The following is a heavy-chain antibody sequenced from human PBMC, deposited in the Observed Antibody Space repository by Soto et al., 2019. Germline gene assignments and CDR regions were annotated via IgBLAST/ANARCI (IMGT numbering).Heavy chain of an antibody. D-gene: IGHD5-12*01. Sequence: EVQLVESGGGLVKPGGSLRLSCAASGFTFSNAWMSWVRQAPGKGLEWVGRIKSKTDGGTTDYAAPVKGRFTNSRDDSKNTLYLPMNSLKTEDTAVYYCTTAVATTITSDYWGQGTLVTVSS. CDR2: IKSKTDGGTT. J-gene: IGHJ4*02. V-gene: IGHV3-15*01. CDR3: TTAVATTITSDY. CDR1: GFTFSNAW.